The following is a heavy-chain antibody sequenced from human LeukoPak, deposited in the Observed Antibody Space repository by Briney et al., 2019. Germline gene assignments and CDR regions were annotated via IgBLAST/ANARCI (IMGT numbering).Heavy chain of an antibody. J-gene: IGHJ4*02. Sequence: ASVKVSCKVSGYTLTELSMHWVRQAPGKGLEWMGGFDPEDGETIYAQKFQGRVTMTEDTSTDTAYMELSSLRSEDKAVYYCATAACSGGSCYFDYWGQGTLVTVSS. V-gene: IGHV1-24*01. D-gene: IGHD2-15*01. CDR3: ATAACSGGSCYFDY. CDR1: GYTLTELS. CDR2: FDPEDGET.